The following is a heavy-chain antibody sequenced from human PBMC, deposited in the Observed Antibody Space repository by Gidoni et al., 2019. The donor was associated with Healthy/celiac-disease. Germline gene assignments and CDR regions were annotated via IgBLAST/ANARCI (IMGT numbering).Heavy chain of an antibody. J-gene: IGHJ6*03. Sequence: YGMHWVRQAPGKGLERVAVISYDGSNKYYADSVKGRFTISRDNSKNTLYLQMNSLRAEDTAVYYCARSGPGLPAAMKNYYYYMDVWGKGTTVTVSS. CDR1: YG. D-gene: IGHD2-2*01. CDR3: ARSGPGLPAAMKNYYYYMDV. V-gene: IGHV3-30*06. CDR2: ISYDGSNK.